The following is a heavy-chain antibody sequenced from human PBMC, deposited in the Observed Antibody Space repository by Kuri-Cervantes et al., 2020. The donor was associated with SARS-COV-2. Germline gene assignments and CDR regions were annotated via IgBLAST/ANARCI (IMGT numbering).Heavy chain of an antibody. D-gene: IGHD5-18*01. CDR1: GGSISDHY. V-gene: IGHV4-59*11. J-gene: IGHJ4*02. CDR3: ARDLNGQLWSTGLGY. CDR2: IYDSGTT. Sequence: GSLRLSCTVSGGSISDHYWSWIRQSPGKGLEWIGYIYDSGTTNYNPSLKSRVTVSVDKSKNHFSLRLSSVTAADTAVYYCARDLNGQLWSTGLGYWGQGTLVAVSS.